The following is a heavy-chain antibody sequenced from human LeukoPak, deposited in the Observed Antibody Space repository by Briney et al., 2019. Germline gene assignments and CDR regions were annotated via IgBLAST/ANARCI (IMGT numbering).Heavy chain of an antibody. CDR2: ISVYNDAT. J-gene: IGHJ4*02. V-gene: IGHV1-18*01. Sequence: GASVKVSCKASGYTFTRYGINWVRQAPGQGLEWVGWISVYNDATSYAQKLQGRVSLTTDPSTNTAYMELNSPRSDDTAIYYCARRTLDSSGYVFGHPTEPFYFDFWGQGTLVTVSS. D-gene: IGHD3-22*01. CDR3: ARRTLDSSGYVFGHPTEPFYFDF. CDR1: GYTFTRYG.